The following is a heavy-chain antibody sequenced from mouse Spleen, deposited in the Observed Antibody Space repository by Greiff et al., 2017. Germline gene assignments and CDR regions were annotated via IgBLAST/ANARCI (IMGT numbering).Heavy chain of an antibody. CDR3: ARNRANYYDGPWFAY. Sequence: QVQLQQSGAELVRPGASVKLSCKASGYTFTDYYINWVKQRPGQGLEWIARIYPGSGNTYYNEKFKGKATLTAEKSSSTAYMQLSSLTSEDSAVYFCARNRANYYDGPWFAYWGQGTLVTVSA. CDR2: IYPGSGNT. V-gene: IGHV1-76*01. J-gene: IGHJ3*01. D-gene: IGHD1-1*01. CDR1: GYTFTDYY.